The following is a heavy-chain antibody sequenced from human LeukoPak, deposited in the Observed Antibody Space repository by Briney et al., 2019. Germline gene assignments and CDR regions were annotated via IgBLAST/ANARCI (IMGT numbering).Heavy chain of an antibody. Sequence: ASVKVSCKASGYTFIGYYVHWVRQAPGQGLEWMGWINPKSGDTKYAQNFQGRVTMTSDMSFSTAYMGLRRLRSDDTAVYYCARDMDRGQWLVRPYYWGQGTLVTVSS. D-gene: IGHD6-19*01. J-gene: IGHJ4*02. CDR3: ARDMDRGQWLVRPYY. CDR1: GYTFIGYY. CDR2: INPKSGDT. V-gene: IGHV1-2*02.